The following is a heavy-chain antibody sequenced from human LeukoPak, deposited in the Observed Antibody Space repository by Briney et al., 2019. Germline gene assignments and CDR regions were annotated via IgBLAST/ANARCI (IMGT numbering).Heavy chain of an antibody. CDR3: AKSANDYCSSNSCYKFDY. Sequence: GGSLRLSCAASGFTVSSNYMSWVRQAPGKGLEWVSVIYSGGSTYYADSVKGRFTISRDNSKNTLYLQMNSLRAEDTAVYYCAKSANDYCSSNSCYKFDYWGQGTLVTVSS. J-gene: IGHJ4*02. D-gene: IGHD2-2*02. CDR2: IYSGGST. CDR1: GFTVSSNY. V-gene: IGHV3-53*01.